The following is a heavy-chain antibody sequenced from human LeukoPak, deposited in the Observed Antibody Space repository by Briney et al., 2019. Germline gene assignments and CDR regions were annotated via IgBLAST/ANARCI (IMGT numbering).Heavy chain of an antibody. CDR1: GGSISSHY. D-gene: IGHD6-6*01. CDR2: IYYSGST. CDR3: ARDRGSSSSASYYYYYMDV. V-gene: IGHV4-59*11. J-gene: IGHJ6*03. Sequence: SETLSLTCTVSGGSISSHYWSWIRQPPGKGLEWIGCIYYSGSTNYNPSLKSRVTISVDTSKNQFSLKLISVTAADTAAYYCARDRGSSSSASYYYYYMDVWGKGTTVTVSS.